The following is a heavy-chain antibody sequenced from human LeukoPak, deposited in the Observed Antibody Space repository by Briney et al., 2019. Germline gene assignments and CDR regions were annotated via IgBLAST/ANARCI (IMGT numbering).Heavy chain of an antibody. Sequence: GGSLRLSCAASGFTFSSYWMHWVRQAPGKGLEWVALIWHDGSNKYYGDSVKDRFTISRDNSKNTLYLQMDSLRDEDTAVYYCARDRGYTYGHPLDYWGQGTLVTVSS. D-gene: IGHD5-18*01. V-gene: IGHV3-33*08. J-gene: IGHJ4*02. CDR2: IWHDGSNK. CDR1: GFTFSSYW. CDR3: ARDRGYTYGHPLDY.